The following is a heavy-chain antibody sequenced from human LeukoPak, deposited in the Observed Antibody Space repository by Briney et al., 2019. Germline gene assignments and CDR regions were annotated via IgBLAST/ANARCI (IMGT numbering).Heavy chain of an antibody. D-gene: IGHD2-2*01. J-gene: IGHJ5*02. CDR1: GGTFSSYA. CDR2: IIPIFGTA. V-gene: IGHV1-69*06. Sequence: ASVTVSCKAFGGTFSSYAISWVRQAPGQGLEWMGGIIPIFGTANYAQKFQGRVTITADKSTSTAYMELSSLRSEDTAVYYCARAPSTPDIVVVPWFDPWGQGTLVTVSS. CDR3: ARAPSTPDIVVVPWFDP.